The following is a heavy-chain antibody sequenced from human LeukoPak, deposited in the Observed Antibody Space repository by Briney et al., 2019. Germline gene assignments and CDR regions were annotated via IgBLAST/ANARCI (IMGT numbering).Heavy chain of an antibody. CDR1: GGSFSGYY. V-gene: IGHV4-34*01. CDR3: ARGSMVAATGVDY. D-gene: IGHD2-15*01. Sequence: SETLSLTCAVYGGSFSGYYWSWIRQPPGKGLEWIGEINHSGSTNYNPSLKSRVTISVDTSKNQFSLKPSSVTAADTAVYYCARGSMVAATGVDYWGQGTLVTVSS. J-gene: IGHJ4*02. CDR2: INHSGST.